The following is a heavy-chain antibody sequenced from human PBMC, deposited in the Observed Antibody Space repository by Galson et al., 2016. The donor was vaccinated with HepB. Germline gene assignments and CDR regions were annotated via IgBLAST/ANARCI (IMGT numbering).Heavy chain of an antibody. D-gene: IGHD3-3*01. V-gene: IGHV2-5*02. CDR2: IFWDGDR. CDR1: GFSLTTNGVG. CDR3: ARLAWRAFDKTVTKYLFDM. J-gene: IGHJ4*02. Sequence: PALVKPTQTLTLACTFSGFSLTTNGVGVGWIRQPPGKALEWLAVIFWDGDRHFSPSLQTRLTITKDNPKSQVVLTMTKMDPVDTATYYCARLAWRAFDKTVTKYLFDMWGQGTLVTVSA.